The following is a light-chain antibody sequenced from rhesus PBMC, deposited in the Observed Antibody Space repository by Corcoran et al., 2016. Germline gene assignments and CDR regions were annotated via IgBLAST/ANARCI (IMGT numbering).Light chain of an antibody. Sequence: DIVMTQTPLSLPVTPGEPASISCRSSQSLLHSDGYTYLDWYLQKPGQSPPLWSYLGSTRASGVPVRFSGGGSGTVFTLKISRVEAEVVGVYYCMRGTQLPYSFGQGTKVEIK. J-gene: IGKJ2*01. CDR1: QSLLHSDGYTY. CDR2: LGS. CDR3: MRGTQLPYS. V-gene: IGKV2-78*01.